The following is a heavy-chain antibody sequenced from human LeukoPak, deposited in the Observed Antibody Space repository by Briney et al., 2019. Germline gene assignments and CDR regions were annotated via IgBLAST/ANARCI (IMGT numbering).Heavy chain of an antibody. CDR3: ANRIAAAGNNWFDP. V-gene: IGHV1-18*01. CDR2: ISAYNGNT. J-gene: IGHJ5*02. CDR1: GGTFSSYA. Sequence: RASVKVSCKASGGTFSSYAISWVRQAPGQGLEWMGWISAYNGNTNYAQKLQGRVTMTTDTSTSTAYMELRSLRSDDTAVYYCANRIAAAGNNWFDPWGQGTLVTVSS. D-gene: IGHD6-13*01.